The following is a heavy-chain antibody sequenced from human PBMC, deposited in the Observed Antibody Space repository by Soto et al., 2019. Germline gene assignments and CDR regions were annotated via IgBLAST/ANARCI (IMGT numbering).Heavy chain of an antibody. CDR1: GYTFTGYY. J-gene: IGHJ4*02. CDR2: MNPNNGGT. CDR3: ARSKGYCSSTSCSAFDY. V-gene: IGHV1-2*04. D-gene: IGHD2-2*01. Sequence: ASVKVSCKASGYTFTGYYLHWVRQAPGQGLEWVGWMNPNNGGTNYPQKFQGWVTLTRDTSISTAYMDLSRLKSDDTAVYYCARSKGYCSSTSCSAFDYWGQGTLVTVSS.